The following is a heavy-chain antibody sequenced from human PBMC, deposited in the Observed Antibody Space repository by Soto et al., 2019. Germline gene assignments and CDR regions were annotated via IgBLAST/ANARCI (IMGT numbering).Heavy chain of an antibody. CDR2: IIPIVGTT. J-gene: IGHJ5*02. V-gene: IGHV1-69*08. D-gene: IGHD3-22*01. Sequence: GASVKVSCKASGGTFSSYIFSWVRQATGQGLEWMGRIIPIVGTTNYAQKLQARVTITADKSTSTADMELSSLRSEDTAVYYCARPTRYYYDSSGQSAWFDPWGQGTLVTISS. CDR1: GGTFSSYI. CDR3: ARPTRYYYDSSGQSAWFDP.